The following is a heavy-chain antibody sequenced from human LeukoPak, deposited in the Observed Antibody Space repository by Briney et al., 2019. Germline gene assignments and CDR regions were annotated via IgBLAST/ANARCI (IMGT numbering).Heavy chain of an antibody. CDR1: GGSISSSSYY. J-gene: IGHJ5*02. V-gene: IGHV4-39*01. CDR2: IYYSGST. Sequence: PSETLSLTCTVSGGSISSSSYYWGWIRQPPGKGLEWIGSIYYSGSTYYNPSLKSRVTISVDTSKNLFSLKLSSVTAADTAVYYCARHAPRENWFDPWGQGTLVTVSS. CDR3: ARHAPRENWFDP.